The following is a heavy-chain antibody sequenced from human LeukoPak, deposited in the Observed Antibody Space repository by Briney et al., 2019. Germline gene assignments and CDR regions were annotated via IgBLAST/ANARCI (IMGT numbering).Heavy chain of an antibody. Sequence: GGSLRLSCAASGFTFSSYAMHWVRQAPGKGLEWVAVISYDGSNKYYADSVKGRFTISRDNSKNTLYLQMNSLRAEDTAVYYCARVNTAMVTPSYFDYWGQGTLVTVSS. CDR1: GFTFSSYA. V-gene: IGHV3-30-3*01. J-gene: IGHJ4*02. CDR3: ARVNTAMVTPSYFDY. D-gene: IGHD5-18*01. CDR2: ISYDGSNK.